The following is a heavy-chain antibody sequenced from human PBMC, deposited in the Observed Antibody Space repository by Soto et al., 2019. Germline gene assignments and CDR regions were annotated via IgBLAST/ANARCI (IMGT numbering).Heavy chain of an antibody. CDR2: IYYSGST. Sequence: PGKGLEWIGYIYYSGSTHYNPSLKSRVTISVDPSKNQFSLKLSSVIVADTAVYYFVFFQAEDGIRDVRSVSAFLLNRSSDL. J-gene: IGHJ2*01. CDR3: VFFQAEDGIRDVRSVSAFLLNRSSDL. V-gene: IGHV4-59*01. D-gene: IGHD2-15*01.